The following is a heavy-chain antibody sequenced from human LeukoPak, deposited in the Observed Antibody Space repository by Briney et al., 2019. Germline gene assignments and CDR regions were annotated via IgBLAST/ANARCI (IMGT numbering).Heavy chain of an antibody. CDR2: IIPIFGTA. D-gene: IGHD3-22*01. CDR1: GGTFSSYA. CDR3: AREYYYDSSGSNFDY. J-gene: IGHJ4*02. V-gene: IGHV1-69*13. Sequence: ASVKVSCKASGGTFSSYAISWVRQAPGQGLEWMGGIIPIFGTANYAQKFQGRVTITADESTSTAYMELSSLRSEDTAVYYCAREYYYDSSGSNFDYWGQGTLVTVSS.